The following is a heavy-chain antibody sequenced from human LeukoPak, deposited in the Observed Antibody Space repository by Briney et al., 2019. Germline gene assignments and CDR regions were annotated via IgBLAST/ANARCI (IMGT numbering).Heavy chain of an antibody. D-gene: IGHD6-13*01. V-gene: IGHV4-4*07. Sequence: SETLSLTCTVSGGSISSYYWSWIRQPAGKGLEWIGRIYTSGSTNYNPSLKSRVTMSVDTSKNQFSLKLSSVTAADTAVYYCARDLFVASSLFFDYWGQGNLVTVSS. CDR1: GGSISSYY. CDR2: IYTSGST. J-gene: IGHJ4*02. CDR3: ARDLFVASSLFFDY.